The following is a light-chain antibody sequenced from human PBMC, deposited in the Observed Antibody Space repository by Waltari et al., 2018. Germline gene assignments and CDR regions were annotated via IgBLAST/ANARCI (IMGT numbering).Light chain of an antibody. CDR1: QSLLHSSGDNF. V-gene: IGKV2-28*01. Sequence: DIVMTQSPLSLPVTPGEPASISCSSSQSLLHSSGDNFFGLYVQKPGQSPQILIYLGSNRASGVPDRFSGSGSGTDFTLKISRVEAEDVGLYYCMQVLQTPLTFGGGTKVEIK. CDR3: MQVLQTPLT. J-gene: IGKJ4*01. CDR2: LGS.